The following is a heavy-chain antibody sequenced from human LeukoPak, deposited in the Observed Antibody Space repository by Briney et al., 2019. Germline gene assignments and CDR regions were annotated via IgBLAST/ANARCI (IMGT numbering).Heavy chain of an antibody. J-gene: IGHJ5*02. V-gene: IGHV4-59*12. Sequence: SETLSLTCTVSGGSISGYYWSWVRHFPGKGLEWIGYINYSGSTNYNPSLKSRVTISLDTSKNQFSLKLSSVTAADTAVYYCARPSPYGLVIAWGQGTLVTVSS. CDR1: GGSISGYY. CDR2: INYSGST. CDR3: ARPSPYGLVIA. D-gene: IGHD3/OR15-3a*01.